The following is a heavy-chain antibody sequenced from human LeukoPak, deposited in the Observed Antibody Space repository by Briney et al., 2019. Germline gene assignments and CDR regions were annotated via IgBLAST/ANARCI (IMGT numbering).Heavy chain of an antibody. CDR3: AREKAMVGADY. J-gene: IGHJ4*02. V-gene: IGHV1-2*02. Sequence: GASVKVSCKPSGYTFTGYYMHWVRQAPGRGLEWMGWINPNSGGTNYAQKFQGRVTMTRDTSISTAYMELSRLRSDDTAVYYCAREKAMVGADYWGQGTLVTVSS. CDR2: INPNSGGT. CDR1: GYTFTGYY. D-gene: IGHD1-26*01.